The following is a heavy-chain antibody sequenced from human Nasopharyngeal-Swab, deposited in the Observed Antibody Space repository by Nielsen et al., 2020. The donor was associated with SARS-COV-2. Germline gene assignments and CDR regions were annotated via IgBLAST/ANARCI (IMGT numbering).Heavy chain of an antibody. CDR1: GFPFSSYE. CDR2: ISSSGSTI. Sequence: SCAASGFPFSSYEMNWVRQAPGKGLEWVSYISSSGSTIYYADSVKGRFTISRDNAKNSLYLQMNSLRAEDTAVYYCARAGYSSSWYLWGQGTLVTVSS. CDR3: ARAGYSSSWYL. D-gene: IGHD6-13*01. J-gene: IGHJ5*02. V-gene: IGHV3-48*03.